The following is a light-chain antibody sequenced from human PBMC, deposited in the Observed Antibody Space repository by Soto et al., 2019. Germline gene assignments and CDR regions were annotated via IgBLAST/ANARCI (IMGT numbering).Light chain of an antibody. V-gene: IGKV1-33*01. J-gene: IGKJ4*01. Sequence: DIQMTQSPSSLSASVGDRVTIPCQASQDISNYLNWYQQKPGKAPKLLIYDASNLETGVSSRFRGSGSRTDCTFTISSLQPEDIATYYRQQYDNLLTFGGGTKVEIK. CDR1: QDISNY. CDR3: QQYDNLLT. CDR2: DAS.